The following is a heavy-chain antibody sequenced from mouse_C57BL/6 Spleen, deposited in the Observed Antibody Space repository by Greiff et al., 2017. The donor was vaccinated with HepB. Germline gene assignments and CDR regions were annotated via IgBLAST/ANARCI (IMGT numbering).Heavy chain of an antibody. D-gene: IGHD1-1*01. Sequence: QVQLQQPGAELVMPGASVKLSCKASGYTFTSYWMHWVKQRPGQGLEWIGEIDPSDSYTNYNQKFKGKATLTVDTSSSTAYMQLSSLTAEDSAVYYCARDYGSSSAWFAYWGQGTLVTVSA. CDR1: GYTFTSYW. CDR3: ARDYGSSSAWFAY. J-gene: IGHJ3*01. CDR2: IDPSDSYT. V-gene: IGHV1-69*01.